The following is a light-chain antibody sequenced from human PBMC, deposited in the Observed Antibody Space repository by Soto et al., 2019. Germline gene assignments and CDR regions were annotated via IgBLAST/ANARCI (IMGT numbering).Light chain of an antibody. CDR1: SSNIGSNT. Sequence: QSALTQPPSASGTPVQRVTISCSGSSSNIGSNTVNWYQQLPGTAPKLLIYSNNQRPSGVPDRFSGSKSGTSASLAISGLQSEDEADYYCAAWDDSLYGYVFGTGTKVTVL. CDR2: SNN. J-gene: IGLJ1*01. V-gene: IGLV1-44*01. CDR3: AAWDDSLYGYV.